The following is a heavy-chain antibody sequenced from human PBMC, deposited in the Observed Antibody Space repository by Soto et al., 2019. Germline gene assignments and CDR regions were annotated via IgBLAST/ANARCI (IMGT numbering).Heavy chain of an antibody. CDR1: GFTFSSYS. D-gene: IGHD4-17*01. CDR3: ASESYGRAIPH. J-gene: IGHJ1*01. V-gene: IGHV3-48*01. Sequence: PGGSLRLSCAASGFTFSSYSMNWVRQAPGKGLEWVSYISSSSSTIYYADSVKGRFTISRDNAKNSLYLQMNSLRAEDTAVYYCASESYGRAIPHWGQGTLVTVSS. CDR2: ISSSSSTI.